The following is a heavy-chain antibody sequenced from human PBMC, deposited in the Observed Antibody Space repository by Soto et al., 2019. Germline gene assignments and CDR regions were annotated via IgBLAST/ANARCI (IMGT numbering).Heavy chain of an antibody. J-gene: IGHJ6*03. CDR3: ARDNVVVVPAATHYYYMDV. CDR2: ISSSSSYI. D-gene: IGHD2-2*01. V-gene: IGHV3-21*01. Sequence: EVQLVESGGGLVKPGGSLRLSCAASGFTFSSYSMNWVRQAPGKGLEWVSSISSSSSYIYYADSVKGRFTISRDNAKNSLYLQKISLRAEDTAVYYCARDNVVVVPAATHYYYMDVWGKGTTVTVSS. CDR1: GFTFSSYS.